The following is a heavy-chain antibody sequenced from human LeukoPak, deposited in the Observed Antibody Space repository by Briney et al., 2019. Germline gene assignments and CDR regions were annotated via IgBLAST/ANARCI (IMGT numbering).Heavy chain of an antibody. V-gene: IGHV3-9*02. J-gene: IGHJ4*02. CDR2: ISWNSGSI. Sequence: GGSLRLSCAASGFTSDDYAMHWVRQAPGKGLEWVSGISWNSGSIGYADSVKGRFTISRDNAKNSLYLQMNSLRAEDTALYYCAKAIAVAGTGTYYFDYWGQGTLVTVSS. CDR1: GFTSDDYA. D-gene: IGHD6-19*01. CDR3: AKAIAVAGTGTYYFDY.